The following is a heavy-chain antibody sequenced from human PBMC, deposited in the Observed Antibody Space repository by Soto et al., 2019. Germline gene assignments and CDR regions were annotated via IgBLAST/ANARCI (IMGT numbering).Heavy chain of an antibody. CDR2: IYYSGST. D-gene: IGHD3-16*01. J-gene: IGHJ6*02. Sequence: SATLSLTCTVSGGSISSGDYDWSWIRQHPGKGLEWIGYIYYSGSTYYNPSLKSRVTISVDTSKNQFSLKLTSVTAADTAVYYCASRRRGGMDVWGQGTTVTVSS. CDR1: GGSISSGDYD. CDR3: ASRRRGGMDV. V-gene: IGHV4-31*03.